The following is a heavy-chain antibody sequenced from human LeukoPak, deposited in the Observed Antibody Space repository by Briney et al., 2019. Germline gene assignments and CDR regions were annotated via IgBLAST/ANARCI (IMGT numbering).Heavy chain of an antibody. V-gene: IGHV3-33*06. J-gene: IGHJ5*02. CDR2: IWYDGSYK. CDR3: AKPGDSSGYYLSWFDP. D-gene: IGHD3-22*01. CDR1: GFTFSNYA. Sequence: GGSLRLSCAASGFTFSNYAMHWVRQAPGKGLEWMAIIWYDGSYKYYADSVKGRFTISRDNSKNTLYLQMNSLRAEDTAVYYCAKPGDSSGYYLSWFDPWGQGTLVTVSS.